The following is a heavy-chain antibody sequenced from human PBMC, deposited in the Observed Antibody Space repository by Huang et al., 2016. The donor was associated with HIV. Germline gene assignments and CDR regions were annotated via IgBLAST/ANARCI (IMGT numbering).Heavy chain of an antibody. J-gene: IGHJ4*02. D-gene: IGHD6-13*01. Sequence: EEQLVESGGGLVQPGGSLRLSCAASGFSFSSCNMNWVRQAPGKGLEWLYYISETGSVITYADSVKGRFTVSRDKAKNSLYLQMDSLRAEDTAVYYCARGYSSSWLYNWGQGTLVTVSS. CDR1: GFSFSSCN. CDR2: ISETGSVI. V-gene: IGHV3-48*01. CDR3: ARGYSSSWLYN.